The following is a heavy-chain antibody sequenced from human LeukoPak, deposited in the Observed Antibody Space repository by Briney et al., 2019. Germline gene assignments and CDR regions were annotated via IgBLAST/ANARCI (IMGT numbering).Heavy chain of an antibody. J-gene: IGHJ4*02. CDR2: IYTSGST. Sequence: SETLSLTCTVSGGSISSYYWSWIRQPAGKGLGWIGRIYTSGSTNYNPSLKSRVTMSVDTSKNQFSLKLSSVTAADTAVYYCARVSSGSESVWGQGTLVTVSS. V-gene: IGHV4-4*07. D-gene: IGHD6-19*01. CDR1: GGSISSYY. CDR3: ARVSSGSESV.